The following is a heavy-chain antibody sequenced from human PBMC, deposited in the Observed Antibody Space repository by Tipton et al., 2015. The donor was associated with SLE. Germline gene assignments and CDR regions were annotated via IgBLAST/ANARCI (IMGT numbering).Heavy chain of an antibody. J-gene: IGHJ4*02. CDR1: GGSISSGSFY. D-gene: IGHD6-19*01. CDR2: IYYSGST. Sequence: TLSLTCTVSGGSISSGSFYWGWIRQPPGKGLEWIGTIYYSGSTYYNPSLKSRVTISVDTSKNQFSLKLSSVTAADTAVYYCARHVVAVAGVDYWGQGTLVTVSS. V-gene: IGHV4-39*07. CDR3: ARHVVAVAGVDY.